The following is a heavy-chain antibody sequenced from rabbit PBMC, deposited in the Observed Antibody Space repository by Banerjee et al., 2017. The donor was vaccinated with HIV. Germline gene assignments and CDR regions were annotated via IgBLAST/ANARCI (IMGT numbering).Heavy chain of an antibody. CDR1: GFSFSSGYD. V-gene: IGHV1S45*01. D-gene: IGHD6-1*01. J-gene: IGHJ4*01. Sequence: QEQLEESGGDLVKPEGSLTLTCTASGFSFSSGYDMCWVRQAPGKGLEWIGCIYANDPNTQYAGWAKGRFTISKTLSTTVTLQMTSLTAADTATYFCAREKYGVAGYAYAWDLWGPGTLVTVS. CDR3: AREKYGVAGYAYAWDL. CDR2: IYANDPNT.